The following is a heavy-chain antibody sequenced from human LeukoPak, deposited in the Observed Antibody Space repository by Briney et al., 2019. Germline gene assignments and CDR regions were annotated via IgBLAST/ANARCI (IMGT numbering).Heavy chain of an antibody. Sequence: GGSLRLSCAASGFTLSTYNMNWVRQAPGKVLEWVSSISSGSSYISYADSVKGRFTISRDNAKNSLYLQMNSLRAEDTAVYYCSRATSVDYWGQGTLVTVSS. CDR1: GFTLSTYN. J-gene: IGHJ4*02. D-gene: IGHD1-1*01. CDR2: ISSGSSYI. V-gene: IGHV3-21*01. CDR3: SRATSVDY.